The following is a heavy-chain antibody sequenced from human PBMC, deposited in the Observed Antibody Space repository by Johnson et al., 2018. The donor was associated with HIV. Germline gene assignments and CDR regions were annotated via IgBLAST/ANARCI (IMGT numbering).Heavy chain of an antibody. CDR1: GFTFSDYY. D-gene: IGHD1-26*01. CDR2: IKRKIDGGTT. V-gene: IGHV3-15*01. Sequence: EVQLVESGGGLVKPGGSLRLSCAASGFTFSDYYMSWIRQAPGKGLEWVGRIKRKIDGGTTDYAAPVKGRFTISRDDSKNTLYLQMNSLKTEDTALYYCARTVGVGATFDAFDIWGQGTMVTGSS. CDR3: ARTVGVGATFDAFDI. J-gene: IGHJ3*02.